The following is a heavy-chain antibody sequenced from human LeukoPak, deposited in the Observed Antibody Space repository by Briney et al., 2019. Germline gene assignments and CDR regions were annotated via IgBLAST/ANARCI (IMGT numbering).Heavy chain of an antibody. CDR2: IHNSGRT. D-gene: IGHD1-14*01. Sequence: SPSETLSLTCSVPGGSVSSYYWSWIRQSPGKGLEWIGYIHNSGRTNYNPSLKSRVTGFVDTSKNQVSLRLNSVTAADTAVYYCARHGTISSESYFDYWGQGALVTVSS. V-gene: IGHV4-59*08. CDR3: ARHGTISSESYFDY. CDR1: GGSVSSYY. J-gene: IGHJ4*02.